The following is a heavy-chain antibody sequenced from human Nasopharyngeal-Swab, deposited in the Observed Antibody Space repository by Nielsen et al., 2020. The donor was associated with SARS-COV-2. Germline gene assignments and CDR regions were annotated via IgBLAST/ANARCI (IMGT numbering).Heavy chain of an antibody. CDR1: GGSISSSSYY. Sequence: SETLSLTCTVSGGSISSSSYYWGWIRQPAGKGLEWIGRIYTSGSTNYNPSLKSRVTISVDTSKNQFSLKLSSVTAADTTVYYCARTPDYWGQGTLVTVSS. CDR3: ARTPDY. CDR2: IYTSGST. V-gene: IGHV4-61*02. J-gene: IGHJ4*02.